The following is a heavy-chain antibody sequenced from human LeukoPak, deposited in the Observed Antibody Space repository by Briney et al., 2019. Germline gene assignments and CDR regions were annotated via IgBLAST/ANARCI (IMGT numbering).Heavy chain of an antibody. V-gene: IGHV3-23*01. Sequence: PGGSLRLSCAASGFTFSSYAMSWVRQAPGKGLQWVSAISGSGTSTCYADSVKGRFTISRDNSKNTLYLQMNSLRAEDTAVYYCAKDHSSGWPNYFDYWGQGTLVTVSS. CDR1: GFTFSSYA. J-gene: IGHJ4*02. D-gene: IGHD6-19*01. CDR2: ISGSGTST. CDR3: AKDHSSGWPNYFDY.